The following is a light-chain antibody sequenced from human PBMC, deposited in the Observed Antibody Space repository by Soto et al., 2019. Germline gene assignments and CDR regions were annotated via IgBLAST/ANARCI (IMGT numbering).Light chain of an antibody. J-gene: IGLJ1*01. CDR3: SSYTSSSTYV. V-gene: IGLV2-14*01. Sequence: QSALTQPASVSGSPGQSITISCTGTSSDVGGYNYVSWYQQHPGKAPKLMIYDVSTRPSGLSDRFSGSKSGNTASLTISGLHAEDEADYYCSSYTSSSTYVFATGTKVTVL. CDR2: DVS. CDR1: SSDVGGYNY.